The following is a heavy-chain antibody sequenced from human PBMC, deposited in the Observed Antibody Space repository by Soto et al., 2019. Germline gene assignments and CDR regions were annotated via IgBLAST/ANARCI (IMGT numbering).Heavy chain of an antibody. CDR2: INHSGST. CDR3: AGGATERARAFDI. Sequence: QVQLQQWGAGLLKPSETLSLTCAVYGGSFSGYYWSWIRQPPGKGLEWIGEINHSGSTNYNPSLKSRVTISVHTSKNQFSLKLSSVTAADTAVYYCAGGATERARAFDIWGQGTMVTVSS. CDR1: GGSFSGYY. J-gene: IGHJ3*02. D-gene: IGHD5-12*01. V-gene: IGHV4-34*01.